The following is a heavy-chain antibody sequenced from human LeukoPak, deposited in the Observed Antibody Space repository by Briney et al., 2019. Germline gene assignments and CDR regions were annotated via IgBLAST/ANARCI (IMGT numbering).Heavy chain of an antibody. V-gene: IGHV3-48*03. CDR1: GFTFSNYE. J-gene: IGHJ4*02. Sequence: GGSLRLSCAASGFTFSNYEMHWARQAPGKGLEWASYISSSGSDIYYADSVKGRFTISRDNAKNSLYLHMNSLRAEDTAVYYCARDYGGSSPFDYWGQGTLVTVSS. CDR2: ISSSGSDI. CDR3: ARDYGGSSPFDY. D-gene: IGHD4-23*01.